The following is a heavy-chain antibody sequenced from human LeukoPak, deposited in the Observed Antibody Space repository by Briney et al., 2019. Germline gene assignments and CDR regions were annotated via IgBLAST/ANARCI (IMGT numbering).Heavy chain of an antibody. V-gene: IGHV4-39*01. Sequence: SETLSLTCTVSGGSISSSSYYWGWIRQPPGKGLEWIGSIYYSGSTYYNPSLKSRVTISVDTSKDQFSLKLSSVTAADTAVYYCARIQAPYYDFWSGYYENYMDVWGKGTTVTVSS. CDR3: ARIQAPYYDFWSGYYENYMDV. D-gene: IGHD3-3*01. CDR1: GGSISSSSYY. J-gene: IGHJ6*03. CDR2: IYYSGST.